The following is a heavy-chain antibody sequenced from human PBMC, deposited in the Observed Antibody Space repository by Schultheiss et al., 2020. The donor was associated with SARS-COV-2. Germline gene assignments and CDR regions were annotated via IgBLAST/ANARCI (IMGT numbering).Heavy chain of an antibody. Sequence: GGSLRLSCEGSGYSFTSYWITWVRQMPGKGLEWMGKTDPTDSHTKYSPSFQGHVTMSADKSASTLYLQWSSLKASDTAMYYCARHSRGYDSSGYYPDYWGQGTLVTVSS. CDR3: ARHSRGYDSSGYYPDY. J-gene: IGHJ4*02. CDR1: GYSFTSYW. D-gene: IGHD3-22*01. V-gene: IGHV5-10-1*01. CDR2: TDPTDSHT.